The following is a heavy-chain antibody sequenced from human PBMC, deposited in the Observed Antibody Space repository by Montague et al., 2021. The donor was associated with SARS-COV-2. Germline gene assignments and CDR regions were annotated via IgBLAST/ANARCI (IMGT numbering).Heavy chain of an antibody. CDR1: GASISTGIYY. D-gene: IGHD1-26*01. V-gene: IGHV4-61*02. CDR3: ARFGSGTLELDL. Sequence: TLSLTCTVSGASISTGIYYWSWIRRPAGKGLEWIGRIRTTGHTDYNSSLESRVFMSVDTSTNQFSLSLTSVTAADTAVYFCARFGSGTLELDLWGQGTLVTVSS. J-gene: IGHJ5*02. CDR2: IRTTGHT.